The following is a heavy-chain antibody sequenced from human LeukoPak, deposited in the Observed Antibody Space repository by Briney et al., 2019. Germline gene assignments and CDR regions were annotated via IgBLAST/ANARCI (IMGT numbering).Heavy chain of an antibody. CDR1: GYSISSGYY. J-gene: IGHJ4*02. CDR2: IYHSGST. CDR3: AKSGGYGLIDY. Sequence: SETLSLTCTVSGYSISSGYYWGWIRQPPGKGLEWIGSIYHSGSTYYNPSLKSRVTISVDTSKNQFSLRLSSVTAADTAMYYCAKSGGYGLIDYWGQGTLVTVSS. D-gene: IGHD1-26*01. V-gene: IGHV4-38-2*02.